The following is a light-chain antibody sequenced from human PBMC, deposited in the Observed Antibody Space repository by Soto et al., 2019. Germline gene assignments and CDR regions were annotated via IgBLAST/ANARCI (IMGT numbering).Light chain of an antibody. CDR3: QQLNSYPFI. V-gene: IGKV1-9*01. CDR1: QGIGDY. Sequence: IPLTQSPSSLSASVGDRVTITCRASQGIGDYLAWYQQKPGKAPKLLIYAASTLEIGVPSRFSGSGSGTDFTLTISSLQPEDFATYYCQQLNSYPFIFGPGAKVDIK. CDR2: AAS. J-gene: IGKJ3*01.